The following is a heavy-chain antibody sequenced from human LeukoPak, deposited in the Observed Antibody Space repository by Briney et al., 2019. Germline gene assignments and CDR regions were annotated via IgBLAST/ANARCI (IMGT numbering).Heavy chain of an antibody. CDR1: GLTVSSKD. D-gene: IGHD5-18*01. CDR3: ARDGPGYSFDY. CDR2: ISTSGNTI. V-gene: IGHV3-48*03. Sequence: GGSLRLSCAASGLTVSSKDMNWVRQAPGKGLEWVSCISTSGNTIYYADSLKGRFTVSRDNARNSLYLQVNSLRAEDTAIYYCARDGPGYSFDYWGQGTLVTVSS. J-gene: IGHJ4*02.